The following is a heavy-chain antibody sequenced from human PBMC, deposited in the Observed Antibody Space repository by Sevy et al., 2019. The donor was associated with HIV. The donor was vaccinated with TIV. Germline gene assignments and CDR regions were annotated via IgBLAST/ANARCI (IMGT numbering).Heavy chain of an antibody. CDR2: INPNGGGT. J-gene: IGHJ4*02. V-gene: IGHV1-2*02. CDR1: GYTFTGYY. CDR3: SISVYGSGTYLNDY. Sequence: ASVKVSCKASGYTFTGYYIHWVRQAPGQGLEWMGWINPNGGGTNYAQKFQGRVTMTGDTSISTAYMDLTRLRSDDTAVYYCSISVYGSGTYLNDYWGQGTLVTVSS. D-gene: IGHD3-10*01.